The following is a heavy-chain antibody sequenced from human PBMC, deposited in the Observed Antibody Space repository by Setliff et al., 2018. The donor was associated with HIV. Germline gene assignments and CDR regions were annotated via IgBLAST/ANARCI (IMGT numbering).Heavy chain of an antibody. Sequence: SVKVSCKASGGSFSSYGLSWVRQAPGQGLEWMGGIMPIFGTANYAQKFQGRVTIIADASTNTVNMELSSLRSEDTAVYYCARGVDGSYRKFFDNWGQGTLVTAPQ. V-gene: IGHV1-69*13. D-gene: IGHD1-26*01. J-gene: IGHJ4*02. CDR3: ARGVDGSYRKFFDN. CDR1: GGSFSSYG. CDR2: IMPIFGTA.